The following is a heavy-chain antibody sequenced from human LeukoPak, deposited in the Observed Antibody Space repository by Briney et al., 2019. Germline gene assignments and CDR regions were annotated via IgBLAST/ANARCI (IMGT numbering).Heavy chain of an antibody. CDR1: GFTFTSYW. CDR2: IRQDGSDK. Sequence: GGSLRLSCAASGFTFTSYWMTWVRQAPGKGLEWVANIRQDGSDKYCVDSVKGRFTISRDNGKNSLYLQMNSLRAEDTAVYYCAYSSSWYGVYWGQGTLVTVSS. V-gene: IGHV3-7*01. J-gene: IGHJ4*02. D-gene: IGHD6-13*01. CDR3: AYSSSWYGVY.